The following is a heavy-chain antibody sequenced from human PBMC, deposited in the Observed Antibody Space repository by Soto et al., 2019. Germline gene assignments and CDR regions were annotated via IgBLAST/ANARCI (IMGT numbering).Heavy chain of an antibody. CDR2: ISRDSRSI. V-gene: IGHV3-9*01. Sequence: ALRLSCEVSGFRFDDYGMHWVRQAPGKGLEWIAGISRDSRSISYGASMKGRFTISRDNAKNSLYLQLNSLRADDTAFYYCVKDALTKVAYYFDYWGQCAMVTVSS. CDR3: VKDALTKVAYYFDY. J-gene: IGHJ4*02. CDR1: GFRFDDYG. D-gene: IGHD4-17*01.